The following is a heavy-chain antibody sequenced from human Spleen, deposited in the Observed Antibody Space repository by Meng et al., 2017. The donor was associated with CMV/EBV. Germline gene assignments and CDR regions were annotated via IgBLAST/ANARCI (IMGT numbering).Heavy chain of an antibody. CDR2: ISWDGGST. CDR3: ANIGGDV. J-gene: IGHJ6*02. D-gene: IGHD3-10*01. CDR1: GFTFSNSA. Sequence: GGSLRLSCAASGFTFSNSAMHWVRQAPGKGLEWVSLISWDGGSTYYADSVKGRFTISRDNSKNSLYLQMNSLRAEDTAVYYCANIGGDVWGQGTTVTVSS. V-gene: IGHV3-43D*03.